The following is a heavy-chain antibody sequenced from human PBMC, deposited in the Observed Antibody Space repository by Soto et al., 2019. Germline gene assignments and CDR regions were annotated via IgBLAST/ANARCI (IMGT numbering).Heavy chain of an antibody. V-gene: IGHV1-2*04. CDR1: GNTVLNYA. Sequence: GASVKVSCKASGNTVLNYAIHWVRQAPGQRLEWMGWINPNSGGTNYAQKFQGWVTMTRDTSISTAYMELSRLRSDDTAVFYCATKLMGAAGVPYWYFDLWGRGTLVPVPS. CDR2: INPNSGGT. J-gene: IGHJ2*01. D-gene: IGHD6-25*01. CDR3: ATKLMGAAGVPYWYFDL.